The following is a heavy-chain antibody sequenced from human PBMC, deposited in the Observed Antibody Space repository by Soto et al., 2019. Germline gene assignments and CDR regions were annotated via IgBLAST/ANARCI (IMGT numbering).Heavy chain of an antibody. Sequence: PGGSLRFSCEASGFLFSTSTLNWVRRAPGKGLEWVAEISSRGTDIYYADSVKGRFTISRDNSKNTLYLLLDRVKSDDTAVYFCATLGRADYPTLAAWGQGTLVTVSS. CDR1: GFLFSTST. J-gene: IGHJ5*02. CDR3: ATLGRADYPTLAA. V-gene: IGHV3-30*14. D-gene: IGHD4-17*01. CDR2: ISSRGTDI.